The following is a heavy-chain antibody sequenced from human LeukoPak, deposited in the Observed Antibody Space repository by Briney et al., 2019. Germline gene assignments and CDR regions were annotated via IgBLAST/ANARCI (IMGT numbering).Heavy chain of an antibody. CDR1: GFTFSSHW. Sequence: GGSLRLSCAASGFTFSSHWMSWVRQAPRKGLEWVANIKQDGSEKYYVDSVKGRFTISRDNAKNSLYLQMNSLRAEDTAVYYCARVVAVAGIAFDIWGQGTMVTVSS. J-gene: IGHJ3*02. D-gene: IGHD6-19*01. CDR3: ARVVAVAGIAFDI. CDR2: IKQDGSEK. V-gene: IGHV3-7*01.